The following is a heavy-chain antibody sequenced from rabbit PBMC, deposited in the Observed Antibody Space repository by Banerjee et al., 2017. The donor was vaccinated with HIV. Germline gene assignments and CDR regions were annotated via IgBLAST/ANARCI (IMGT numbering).Heavy chain of an antibody. V-gene: IGHV1S45*01. J-gene: IGHJ4*01. Sequence: QEQLEESGGDLVKPEGSLTLTCTASGFSFSSSYWICWVRQAPGKGLEWIGCTDTGSSGNTVYASWAKGRFTISKTSSTTVTLQMTSLTAADTASYFCARDLAGVIGWNFNLWGPGTLVTVS. CDR2: TDTGSSGNT. CDR1: GFSFSSSYW. D-gene: IGHD4-1*01. CDR3: ARDLAGVIGWNFNL.